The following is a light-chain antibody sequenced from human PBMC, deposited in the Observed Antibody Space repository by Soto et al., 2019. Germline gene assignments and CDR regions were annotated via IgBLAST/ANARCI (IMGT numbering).Light chain of an antibody. CDR3: HHHNNYSGE. CDR2: KAS. J-gene: IGKJ1*01. V-gene: IGKV1-5*03. Sequence: IQMTQPSSTPSRPVGGSGTITCRSSRTISSGFTWYQQKTEKAPNLLIYKASTLKSGVPSRFSGSGSGTEFTLTISSLQPDDFATSYYHHHNNYSGELGQGT. CDR1: RTISSG.